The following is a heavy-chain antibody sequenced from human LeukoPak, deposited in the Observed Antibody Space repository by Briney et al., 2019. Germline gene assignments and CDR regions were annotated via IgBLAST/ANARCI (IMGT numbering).Heavy chain of an antibody. Sequence: SGTLSLTCAVSGGSICSTNWWSWVRQPPGKGLEWIGGIYHSGSTNYNPSLKSRVTISVDKSKNQYSLKLSSVTAADTAVYYCARDRLSIVGGMLGLFDPWGQGTLVTVSS. J-gene: IGHJ5*02. CDR3: ARDRLSIVGGMLGLFDP. D-gene: IGHD1-26*01. V-gene: IGHV4-4*02. CDR2: IYHSGST. CDR1: GGSICSTNW.